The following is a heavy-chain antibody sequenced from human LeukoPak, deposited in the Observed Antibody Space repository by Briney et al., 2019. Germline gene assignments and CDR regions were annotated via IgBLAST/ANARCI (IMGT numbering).Heavy chain of an antibody. D-gene: IGHD3-3*01. CDR1: GGSISSGGYY. Sequence: PSETLSLTCTVSGGSISSGGYYWSWIRQHPGKGLEWIGHIYYSGSTYYNPSLKSRITISVDTSKNQFSLKLSSVTAADTAVYYCARHRITIFGVVIIVGGGYFDYWGQGTLVTVSS. CDR2: IYYSGST. J-gene: IGHJ4*02. CDR3: ARHRITIFGVVIIVGGGYFDY. V-gene: IGHV4-31*03.